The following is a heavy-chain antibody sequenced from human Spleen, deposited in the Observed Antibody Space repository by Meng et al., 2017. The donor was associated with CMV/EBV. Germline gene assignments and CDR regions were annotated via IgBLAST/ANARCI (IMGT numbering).Heavy chain of an antibody. D-gene: IGHD6-19*01. Sequence: QVPLVQSGAEVKKPGASVKVPCKSSGYTFTSYDINWVRQATGQGLEWMGWMNPNSGNTGYAQKFQVRVTMTRNTSISTAYMELRSLRSDETAVYYCARVRYSSGWYPGWFDPWGQGTLVTVSS. CDR1: GYTFTSYD. J-gene: IGHJ5*02. CDR3: ARVRYSSGWYPGWFDP. CDR2: MNPNSGNT. V-gene: IGHV1-8*01.